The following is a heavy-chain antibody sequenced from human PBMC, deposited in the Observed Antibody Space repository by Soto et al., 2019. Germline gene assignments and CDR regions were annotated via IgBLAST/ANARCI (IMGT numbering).Heavy chain of an antibody. CDR2: IKQDGSEK. CDR3: ARDWSSGGYYYGSGSSALDV. V-gene: IGHV3-7*01. CDR1: GFTFSSYW. Sequence: GGSLRLSCAASGFTFSSYWMSWVRQAPGKGLEWVANIKQDGSEKYYVDSVKGRFTISRDNAKNSLYLQMNSLRAEDTAVYYCARDWSSGGYYYGSGSSALDVWGKGTTVTVSS. J-gene: IGHJ6*04. D-gene: IGHD3-10*01.